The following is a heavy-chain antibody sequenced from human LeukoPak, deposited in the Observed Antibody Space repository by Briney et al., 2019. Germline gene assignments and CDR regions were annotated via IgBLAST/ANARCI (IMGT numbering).Heavy chain of an antibody. J-gene: IGHJ4*02. CDR3: ARASSTYSGSYPYDY. Sequence: ASVKVSCKASGGTFSSYAISWVRQAPGHGLEWMGGIIPIFGTANYAQKFQGRVTITADESTSTAYMELSSLRSEDTAVYYCARASSTYSGSYPYDYWGQGTLVTVSS. CDR1: GGTFSSYA. CDR2: IIPIFGTA. V-gene: IGHV1-69*13. D-gene: IGHD1-26*01.